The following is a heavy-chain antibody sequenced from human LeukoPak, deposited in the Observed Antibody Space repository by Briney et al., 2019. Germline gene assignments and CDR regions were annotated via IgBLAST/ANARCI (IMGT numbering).Heavy chain of an antibody. CDR1: GGSISSYY. CDR2: IYYSGST. Sequence: SETLSLTCTVSGGSISSYYWSWIRQPPGKGLEWIGYIYYSGSTNYNPSLKSRVTISVDTSKNQFSLKLSSVTAADTAVYYCARSGNPAVLDYWGQGTLVTVSS. CDR3: ARSGNPAVLDY. J-gene: IGHJ4*02. D-gene: IGHD1-14*01. V-gene: IGHV4-59*01.